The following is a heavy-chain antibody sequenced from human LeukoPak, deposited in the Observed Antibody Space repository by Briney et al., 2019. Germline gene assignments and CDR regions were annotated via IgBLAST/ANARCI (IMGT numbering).Heavy chain of an antibody. V-gene: IGHV1-2*02. CDR3: ARPLWFGELLFDP. D-gene: IGHD3-10*01. Sequence: ASVKVSCKASGYTFTGYYMHWVRQAPGQGLEWMGWINPNSGGTNYAQKFQGRVTMTRDTSISTAYMELSRLRSDDTAVYYCARPLWFGELLFDPWGQGTLVTVSS. J-gene: IGHJ5*02. CDR2: INPNSGGT. CDR1: GYTFTGYY.